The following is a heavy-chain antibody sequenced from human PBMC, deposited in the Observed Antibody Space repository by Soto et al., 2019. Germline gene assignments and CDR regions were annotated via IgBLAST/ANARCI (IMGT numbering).Heavy chain of an antibody. CDR3: ARVYYYDSSGYYSPDYYYYGMDV. J-gene: IGHJ6*02. D-gene: IGHD3-22*01. CDR1: GGTFSSYA. V-gene: IGHV1-69*13. CDR2: IIPIFGTA. Sequence: GASVKVSCKASGGTFSSYAISWVRQAPGQGLDWMGGIIPIFGTANYAQRFQGRVTITADESTSTAYMELSSLRSEDTAVYYCARVYYYDSSGYYSPDYYYYGMDVWGQGTTVTVSS.